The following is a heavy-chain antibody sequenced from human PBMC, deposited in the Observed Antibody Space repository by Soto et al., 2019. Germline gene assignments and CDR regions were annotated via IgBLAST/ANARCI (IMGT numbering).Heavy chain of an antibody. J-gene: IGHJ6*02. D-gene: IGHD6-25*01. V-gene: IGHV1-69*01. CDR2: IIPIFGTA. CDR1: GGTFSSYA. CDR3: ARDRRLQSPRLYYYCGMDV. Sequence: QVQLVQSGAEVKKPGSSVKVSCKASGGTFSSYAISWVRQAPGQGLEWMGGIIPIFGTANYAQKFQGRVTITADESTSTAYMELSSLRSEDTAVYYCARDRRLQSPRLYYYCGMDVWGQGTTVTVSS.